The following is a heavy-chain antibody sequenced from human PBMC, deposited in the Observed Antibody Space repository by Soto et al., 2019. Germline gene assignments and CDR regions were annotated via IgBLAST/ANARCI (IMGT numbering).Heavy chain of an antibody. V-gene: IGHV3-74*01. J-gene: IGHJ4*02. CDR1: AFSFSTPW. CDR3: AKDSGRGSADYYFDY. Sequence: GGSLRLSCAASAFSFSTPWMHWVRQAPGEGLVWVSRINPDGRTINYADSVKGRFTISRDNAKNTLYLQMNILRVEDTAVYYCAKDSGRGSADYYFDYWGQGTLVTVSS. D-gene: IGHD3-10*01. CDR2: INPDGRTI.